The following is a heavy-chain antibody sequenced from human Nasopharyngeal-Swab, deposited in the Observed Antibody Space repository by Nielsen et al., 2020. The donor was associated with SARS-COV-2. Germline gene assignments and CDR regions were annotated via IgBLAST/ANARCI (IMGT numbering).Heavy chain of an antibody. CDR1: GYSFTSYW. CDR2: IDPSDSYT. V-gene: IGHV5-10-1*01. J-gene: IGHJ6*02. D-gene: IGHD3-10*01. Sequence: GSLKISCQGSGYSFTSYWISWVRQMPGKGLEWMGRIDPSDSYTNYSPSFQGHVTISADKSISTAYLQWSSLKASDTAMYYCAASRGPGSYYYGSGDQSMDVWGQGTTVTVSS. CDR3: AASRGPGSYYYGSGDQSMDV.